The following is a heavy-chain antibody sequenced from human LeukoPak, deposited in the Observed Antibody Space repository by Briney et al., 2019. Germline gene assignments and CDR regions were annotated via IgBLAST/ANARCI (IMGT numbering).Heavy chain of an antibody. V-gene: IGHV4-4*09. D-gene: IGHD6-19*01. Sequence: PSETLSLTCNVSGGSISSYYWSWIRQPPGKGLEWIGYIYTSGSTNYNPSLKSRVTISADTSKNRLSLKLSSVTAADTAVHYCARGSGWYFYWGQGTLVTVSS. CDR3: ARGSGWYFY. CDR2: IYTSGST. CDR1: GGSISSYY. J-gene: IGHJ4*02.